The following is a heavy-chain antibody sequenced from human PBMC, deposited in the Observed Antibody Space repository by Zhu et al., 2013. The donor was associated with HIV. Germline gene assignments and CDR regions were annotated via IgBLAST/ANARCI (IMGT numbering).Heavy chain of an antibody. V-gene: IGHV1-2*02. J-gene: IGHJ6*02. Sequence: QVQLVQSGAEVKKPGASVKVSCKASGHTFTDDYIHWVRQAPGQGLEWMGWINPDSGGTNYAQHFQGRVTMTRDTSINTAYMELSRLRSDDTAIYYCAREQQLALYYYYYGLDVWGQGTTVTVSS. CDR2: INPDSGGT. CDR1: GHTFTDDY. CDR3: AREQQLALYYYYYGLDV. D-gene: IGHD6-13*01.